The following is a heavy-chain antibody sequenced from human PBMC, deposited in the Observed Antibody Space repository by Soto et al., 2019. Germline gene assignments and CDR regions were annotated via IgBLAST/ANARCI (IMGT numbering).Heavy chain of an antibody. D-gene: IGHD2-15*01. J-gene: IGHJ6*02. CDR1: GYTFTSYA. CDR2: INAGNGNT. CDR3: ARAYCSGGSCYSNYYYYYGMDV. Sequence: ASVKDSCKASGYTFTSYAMHWVRQAPGQRLEWMGWINAGNGNTKYSQKFQGRVTITRDTSASTAYMELSSLRSEDTAVYYCARAYCSGGSCYSNYYYYYGMDVWGQGTTVTVSS. V-gene: IGHV1-3*01.